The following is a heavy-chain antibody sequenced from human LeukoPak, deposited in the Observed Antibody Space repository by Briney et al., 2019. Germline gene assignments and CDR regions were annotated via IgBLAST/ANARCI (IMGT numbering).Heavy chain of an antibody. Sequence: GGSLRLSCAASGFTFSTYWTHWVRQAPGKGLVWVSRINSDGSRTTYADSVKGRFTISRDNAKNTLYLQMNSLRTEDTAVYYCARPETQYSSGLDGFDIWGQGTIVTVSS. J-gene: IGHJ3*02. CDR3: ARPETQYSSGLDGFDI. CDR1: GFTFSTYW. CDR2: INSDGSRT. D-gene: IGHD6-19*01. V-gene: IGHV3-74*01.